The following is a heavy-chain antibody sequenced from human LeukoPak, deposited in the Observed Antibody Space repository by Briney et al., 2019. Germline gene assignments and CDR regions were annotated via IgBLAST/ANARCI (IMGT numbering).Heavy chain of an antibody. CDR1: GYTFTGYY. J-gene: IGHJ4*02. CDR3: AREKESSGWYDY. Sequence: ASVKVSRKASGYTFTGYYMHWVRQAPGQGLEWMGRINPNSGGTNYAQKFQGRVTMTRDTSISTAYMELSRLRSDDTAVYYCAREKESSGWYDYWGQGTLVTVSS. D-gene: IGHD6-19*01. CDR2: INPNSGGT. V-gene: IGHV1-2*06.